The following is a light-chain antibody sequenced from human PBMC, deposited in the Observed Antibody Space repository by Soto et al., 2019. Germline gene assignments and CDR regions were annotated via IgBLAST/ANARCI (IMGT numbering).Light chain of an antibody. CDR3: QQSYSTLRT. CDR2: AAS. J-gene: IGKJ1*01. Sequence: DIQRTQSPSSLSSSVGDRVTITCRASQSISSYLNWYQQKPGKAPKLLIYAASSLQSGVPSRFSGSGSGTDFTLTISSLQPEDFATYYCQQSYSTLRTFGQGRKVDIK. V-gene: IGKV1-39*01. CDR1: QSISSY.